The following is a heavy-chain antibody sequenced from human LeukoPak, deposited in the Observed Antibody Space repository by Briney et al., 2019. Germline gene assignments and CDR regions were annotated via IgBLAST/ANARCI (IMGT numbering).Heavy chain of an antibody. CDR3: ARGRYSSYVPPGDY. D-gene: IGHD5-12*01. CDR1: GSTFSSYW. V-gene: IGHV3-74*01. CDR2: INSDGSST. Sequence: PGGSLRLSCAASGSTFSSYWMHWVRQAPGKGLVWVSRINSDGSSTSYADSVKGRFTISRDNAKNTLYLQMNSLRAEDTAVYYCARGRYSSYVPPGDYWGQGTLVTVSS. J-gene: IGHJ4*02.